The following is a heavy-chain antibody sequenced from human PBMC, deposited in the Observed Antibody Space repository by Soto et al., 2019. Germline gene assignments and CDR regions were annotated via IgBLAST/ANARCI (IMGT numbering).Heavy chain of an antibody. CDR2: ISHDGSNK. V-gene: IGHV3-30-3*01. Sequence: QVQLVESGGGVVQPGRSLRLSCAASGFTFSSHVMHWVRQAPGKGLEWVAVISHDGSNKYYADSVKGRFTISRDNSKNTRYRQMNRLRAEDMAVSYCARGDGYYDILTQPDYWGQGTLVTVSS. CDR1: GFTFSSHV. CDR3: ARGDGYYDILTQPDY. D-gene: IGHD3-9*01. J-gene: IGHJ4*02.